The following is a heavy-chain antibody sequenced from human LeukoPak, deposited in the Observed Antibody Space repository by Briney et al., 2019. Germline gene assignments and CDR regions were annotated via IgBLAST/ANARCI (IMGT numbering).Heavy chain of an antibody. D-gene: IGHD6-19*01. CDR2: IYHSGST. Sequence: SETLSLTCTVSGYSISSGYYWGWIRPPPGKGLEGIGSIYHSGSTYYTPSLKSRVTISVDTSKNQFSLKLSSVTAADTAVYYCARVQRGGYSSGWYYYYMDVWGKGTTVTVSS. V-gene: IGHV4-38-2*02. CDR1: GYSISSGYY. CDR3: ARVQRGGYSSGWYYYYMDV. J-gene: IGHJ6*03.